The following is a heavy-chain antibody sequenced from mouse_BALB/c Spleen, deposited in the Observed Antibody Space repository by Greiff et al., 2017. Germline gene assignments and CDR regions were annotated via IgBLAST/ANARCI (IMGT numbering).Heavy chain of an antibody. J-gene: IGHJ4*01. CDR2: ISNLAYSI. CDR1: GFTFSDYG. V-gene: IGHV5-15*02. Sequence: EVQVVESGGGLVKPGGSRKLSCAASGFTFSDYGMAWVRQAPGKGPEWVAFISNLAYSIYYADTVTGRFTISRENAKNTLYLEMSSLRSEDTAMYYCAREAHYYAMDYWGQGTSVTVSS. CDR3: AREAHYYAMDY.